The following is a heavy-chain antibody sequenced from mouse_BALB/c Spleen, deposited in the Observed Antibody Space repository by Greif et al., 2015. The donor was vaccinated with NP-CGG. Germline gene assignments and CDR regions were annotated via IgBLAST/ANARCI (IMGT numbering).Heavy chain of an antibody. V-gene: IGHV5-4*02. Sequence: EVKLVESGGGLVKPGGSLKLSCAASGFTFSDYYMYWVRQTPEKRLEWVATISDGGSYTYYPDSVKGRFTISRDNAKNNLYLQMSSLKSEDTAMYYCARGVYYDLYYAMDYWGQGTSVTVSS. J-gene: IGHJ4*01. CDR1: GFTFSDYY. CDR3: ARGVYYDLYYAMDY. D-gene: IGHD2-4*01. CDR2: ISDGGSYT.